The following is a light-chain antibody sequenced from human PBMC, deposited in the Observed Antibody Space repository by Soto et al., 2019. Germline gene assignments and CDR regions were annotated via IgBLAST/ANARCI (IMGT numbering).Light chain of an antibody. J-gene: IGKJ1*01. V-gene: IGKV3-20*01. CDR1: QSVSNDF. CDR2: GAS. Sequence: EIVLTQSPGILSLSPGERATLSCRASQSVSNDFLAWYQQKPGQAPRLLIYGASTRGTDVPDRFSGSGSGADFTLSISRLEPEDFAVYYCQQYGSSPPRTFGQGTKVEMK. CDR3: QQYGSSPPRT.